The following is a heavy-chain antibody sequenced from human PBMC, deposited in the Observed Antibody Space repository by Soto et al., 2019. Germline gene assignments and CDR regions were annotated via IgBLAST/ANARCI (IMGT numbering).Heavy chain of an antibody. V-gene: IGHV1-18*01. D-gene: IGHD3-16*01. CDR1: GYTFTNFC. J-gene: IGHJ4*01. Sequence: QVQLVQSGAEVKKPGASVKVSCKTSGYTFTNFCLSWVRQAPGQGLEWMGWISAYKGKTNYAQNSHGRPNMTTDTASSRANMELRSLRSDDTAVYYCARRGTPIEYWGHGTLVAVSS. CDR3: ARRGTPIEY. CDR2: ISAYKGKT.